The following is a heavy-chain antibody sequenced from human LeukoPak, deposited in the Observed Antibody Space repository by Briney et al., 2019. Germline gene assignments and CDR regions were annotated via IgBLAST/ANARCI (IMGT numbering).Heavy chain of an antibody. Sequence: ASVKVSCKASGYTFTGYYMHWVRQAPGQGLEWMGWINPNSGGTNYAQKFQGRVTMTRDTSISTAYMELSRLRSDDTAVYYCARGGSGSYYYYYYMDVWGKGTTVTVSS. CDR2: INPNSGGT. CDR3: ARGGSGSYYYYYYMDV. J-gene: IGHJ6*03. D-gene: IGHD1-26*01. V-gene: IGHV1-2*02. CDR1: GYTFTGYY.